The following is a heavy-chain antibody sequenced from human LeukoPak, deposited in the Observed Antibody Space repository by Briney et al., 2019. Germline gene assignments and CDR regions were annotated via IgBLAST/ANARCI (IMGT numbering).Heavy chain of an antibody. D-gene: IGHD6-13*01. CDR2: MNPNSGNT. J-gene: IGHJ6*02. V-gene: IGHV1-8*01. CDR1: GCTFTSYD. CDR3: ARGLLGIAAAGTGVYYYYYGMDV. Sequence: ASVKVSCKASGCTFTSYDINWVRQATGQGLEWMGWMNPNSGNTGYAQKFQGRVTMTRNTSISTAYMELSSLRSEDTAVYYCARGLLGIAAAGTGVYYYYYGMDVWGQGTTVTVSS.